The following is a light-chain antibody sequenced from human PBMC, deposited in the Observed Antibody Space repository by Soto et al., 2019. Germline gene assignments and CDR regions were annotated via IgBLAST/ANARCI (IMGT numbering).Light chain of an antibody. CDR3: QAWDSSVV. CDR1: KLGGKY. Sequence: SYELTQPPSVSVSPGQTASMTCSGDKLGGKYVCWYQQKPGQSPVLVIYDDSKRPSGIPERFSGSNSGNTATLTISGTQAMDEAVYYCQAWDSSVVFGGGTQLTVL. V-gene: IGLV3-1*01. CDR2: DDS. J-gene: IGLJ2*01.